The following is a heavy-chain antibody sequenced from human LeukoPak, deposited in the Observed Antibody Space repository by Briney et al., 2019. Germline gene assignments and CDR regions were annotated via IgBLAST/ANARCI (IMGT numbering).Heavy chain of an antibody. Sequence: GGSLRLSCAASGFTFSSYAMSWVRQAPGKGLEWVSAISGSGGSTYYADSVKGRFTISRDNSKNTLYLQMNSLRAEDTAVYYCAKDHGRQQLVQNFDYWGQGTLVTVSS. D-gene: IGHD6-13*01. CDR2: ISGSGGST. V-gene: IGHV3-23*01. CDR1: GFTFSSYA. CDR3: AKDHGRQQLVQNFDY. J-gene: IGHJ4*02.